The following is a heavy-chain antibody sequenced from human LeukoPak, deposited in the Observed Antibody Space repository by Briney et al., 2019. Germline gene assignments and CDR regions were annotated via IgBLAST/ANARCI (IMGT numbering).Heavy chain of an antibody. J-gene: IGHJ5*02. D-gene: IGHD3-10*01. CDR3: TRGGDVWFGELLPGFWFDP. CDR1: GGTFSSYA. Sequence: SVTVSCKASGGTFSSYAISWVRQAPGQGLEWMGRIIPILGIANYAQKFQGRVTITADKSTSTAYMELSSLRSEDTAVYYCTRGGDVWFGELLPGFWFDPWGQGTLVTVSS. CDR2: IIPILGIA. V-gene: IGHV1-69*04.